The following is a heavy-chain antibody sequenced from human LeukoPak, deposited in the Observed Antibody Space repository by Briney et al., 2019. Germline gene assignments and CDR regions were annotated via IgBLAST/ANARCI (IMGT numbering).Heavy chain of an antibody. D-gene: IGHD4-17*01. CDR2: FDPEDGET. CDR1: GYALTELS. Sequence: ASLKVSCKVSGYALTELSMHWVRQAPGKGLEWMGGFDPEDGETVYAQKFQGRVTMTEDTSTDTAYMELSSLRSEDTAVYYCATAVRGAPNWFDPWGQGTLVTVSS. CDR3: ATAVRGAPNWFDP. V-gene: IGHV1-24*01. J-gene: IGHJ5*02.